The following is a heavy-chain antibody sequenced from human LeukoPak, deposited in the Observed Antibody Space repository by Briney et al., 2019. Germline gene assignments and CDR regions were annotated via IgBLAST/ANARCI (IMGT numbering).Heavy chain of an antibody. D-gene: IGHD2-21*01. V-gene: IGHV3-23*01. J-gene: IGHJ4*02. Sequence: PGGSLRLSCAASGFSFGSHPMNWVRQAPGKGLEWVSGITGSGDYTYYIDSVQGRFPISRDNSKNMLFLQMNSVRAEDTAVYYCARGVMAARLYYFDYWGRGILVTVSS. CDR2: ITGSGDYT. CDR1: GFSFGSHP. CDR3: ARGVMAARLYYFDY.